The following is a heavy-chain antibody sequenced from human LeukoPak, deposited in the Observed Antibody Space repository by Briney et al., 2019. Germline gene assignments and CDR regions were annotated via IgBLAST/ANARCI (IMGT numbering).Heavy chain of an antibody. Sequence: AGSLRLSCAAPGLTFSNYAMTWVRQAPGKGLEWVSSIRGDGGGAVYTDSVKDRFTTSRDNSKNMLYLQMNSLRAEDTALYYCTKDPNGDYIGAFDPWGQGTLVTVSS. CDR2: IRGDGGGA. CDR3: TKDPNGDYIGAFDP. V-gene: IGHV3-23*01. J-gene: IGHJ5*02. CDR1: GLTFSNYA. D-gene: IGHD4-17*01.